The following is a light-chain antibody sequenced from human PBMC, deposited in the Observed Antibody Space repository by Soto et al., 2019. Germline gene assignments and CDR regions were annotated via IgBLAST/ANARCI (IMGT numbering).Light chain of an antibody. CDR2: EVA. CDR3: SSYTNTGTLYV. V-gene: IGLV2-14*01. Sequence: QSALTQPASVSGSPGQSITISCTGTSRDIGFYNYVSWYQQHPGKAPKLIIYEVAKRHSGVSSRFSGSKSGNTASLTISGLQAEDEADYHCSSYTNTGTLYVFGTGTKLTVL. CDR1: SRDIGFYNY. J-gene: IGLJ1*01.